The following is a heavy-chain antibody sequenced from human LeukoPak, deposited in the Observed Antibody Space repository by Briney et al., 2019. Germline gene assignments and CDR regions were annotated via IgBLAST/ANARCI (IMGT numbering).Heavy chain of an antibody. Sequence: PGGSLRLSCAASGFTFSNYDMTWVRQAPGMGLEWVSSMSGGGGYIYYADSVKGRFTISRDNSKNTLYLQMNSLRAEDTAIYYCAKTYGRSRTGVGYWGQGTLVTVSS. V-gene: IGHV3-23*01. J-gene: IGHJ4*02. CDR1: GFTFSNYD. D-gene: IGHD4-23*01. CDR2: MSGGGGYI. CDR3: AKTYGRSRTGVGY.